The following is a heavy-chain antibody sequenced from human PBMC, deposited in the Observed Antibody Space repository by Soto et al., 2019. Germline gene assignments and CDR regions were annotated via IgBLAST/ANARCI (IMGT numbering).Heavy chain of an antibody. CDR2: ISGSGGST. Sequence: HWGSQRICCAACGCTFSSYAMSCVRQDPGKGLEWVSRISGSGGSTYYADPVKGRFTISRDNSKNTLYQQMNSLRAEDTAVYYGVKDPCGDYPIWGQGILVTVSS. CDR1: GCTFSSYA. V-gene: IGHV3-23*01. CDR3: VKDPCGDYPI. D-gene: IGHD4-17*01. J-gene: IGHJ4*02.